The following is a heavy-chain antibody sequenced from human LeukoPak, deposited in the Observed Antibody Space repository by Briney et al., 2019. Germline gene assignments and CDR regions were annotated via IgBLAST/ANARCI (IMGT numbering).Heavy chain of an antibody. V-gene: IGHV4-39*01. CDR1: GGSISSSSYY. CDR2: IYYRGST. CDR3: VRHESESIHYDSSGPIDY. D-gene: IGHD3-22*01. Sequence: PSETLSLTCTVSGGSISSSSYYWGWIRQPPGKGLEWIGTIYYRGSTYYNPSVKSRVTISVDTSKNQVSLKLSSVTAADTAVYYCVRHESESIHYDSSGPIDYWGQGTLVTVSS. J-gene: IGHJ4*02.